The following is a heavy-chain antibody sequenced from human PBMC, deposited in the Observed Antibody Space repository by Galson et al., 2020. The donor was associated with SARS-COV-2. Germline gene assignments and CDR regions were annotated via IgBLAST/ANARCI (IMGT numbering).Heavy chain of an antibody. J-gene: IGHJ4*02. CDR2: ISYGSSI. Sequence: TGGSLRLSCAASGFTFSSYEMNWVRQAPGKGLEWVSYISYGSSIFYADSVKGRFTISRDNAKNSLYLQMNSLRDDDTAIYYCARGPRSPFDYWGQGILVTVSS. V-gene: IGHV3-48*03. CDR3: ARGPRSPFDY. CDR1: GFTFSSYE.